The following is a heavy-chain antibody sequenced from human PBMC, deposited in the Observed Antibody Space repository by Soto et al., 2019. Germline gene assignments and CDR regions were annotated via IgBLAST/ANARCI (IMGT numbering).Heavy chain of an antibody. Sequence: QLQLQESGPGLVKPSETLSLTCTVSGGSISSSSYYWGWIRQPPGKGLEWIGSIYYSGSTYYNPSVNSRVTISVDTSKNQFSLKLSYVTDADTAVYYCASSEDIVVVVAASWGQGTLVTGSS. V-gene: IGHV4-39*01. D-gene: IGHD2-15*01. CDR2: IYYSGST. CDR3: ASSEDIVVVVAAS. J-gene: IGHJ5*02. CDR1: GGSISSSSYY.